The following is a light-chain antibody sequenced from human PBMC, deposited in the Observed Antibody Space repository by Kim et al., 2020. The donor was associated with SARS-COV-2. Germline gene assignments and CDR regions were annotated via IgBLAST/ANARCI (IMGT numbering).Light chain of an antibody. CDR3: QQRSDWVT. CDR2: DAS. J-gene: IGKJ4*01. CDR1: QSVSSN. Sequence: SLSPGERATRSCRASQSVSSNLAWYQQKPGQAPRLLIYDASNRATGIPARFSGSGSGTDFTLTISSLDPEDFALYFCQQRSDWVTFGGGTKVDIK. V-gene: IGKV3-11*01.